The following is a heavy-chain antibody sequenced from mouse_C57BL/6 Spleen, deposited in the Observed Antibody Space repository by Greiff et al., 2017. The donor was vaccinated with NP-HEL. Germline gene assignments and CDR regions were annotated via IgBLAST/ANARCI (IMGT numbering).Heavy chain of an antibody. Sequence: QVQLKQPGAELVKPGASVKLSCKASGYTFTSYWMHWVKQRPGQGLEWIGMIHPNSGSTNYNEKFKSKATLTVDKSSSTAYMQLSSLTSEDSAVYYCASITTVVATSGDYFDYWGQGTTLTVSS. CDR2: IHPNSGST. D-gene: IGHD1-1*01. CDR3: ASITTVVATSGDYFDY. CDR1: GYTFTSYW. J-gene: IGHJ2*01. V-gene: IGHV1-64*01.